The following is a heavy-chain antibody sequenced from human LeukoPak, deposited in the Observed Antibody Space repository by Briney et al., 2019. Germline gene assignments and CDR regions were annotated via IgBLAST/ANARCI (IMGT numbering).Heavy chain of an antibody. Sequence: SETLSLTCTVSGYSISSGXXXXXXXXXXXXXLEWIGSFYHSGSAYYNPSXKSRVXXXLDTSKNQFSLKLSSVTAADTAVYYCARSGVLYWIQAWGQGTLVTVSS. J-gene: IGHJ5*02. CDR1: GYSISSGXX. CDR2: FYHSGSA. D-gene: IGHD2-15*01. V-gene: IGHV4-38-2*02. CDR3: ARSGVLYWIQA.